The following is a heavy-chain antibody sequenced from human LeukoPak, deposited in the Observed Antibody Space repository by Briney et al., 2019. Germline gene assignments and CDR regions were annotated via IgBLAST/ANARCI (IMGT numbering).Heavy chain of an antibody. CDR2: IIGGAGST. V-gene: IGHV3-23*01. D-gene: IGHD3-10*01. Sequence: GGTLRLSCAASGFSFSSHGMSWVRQAPGKGLEWVSGIIGGAGSTYYADSVRGRFTISGDNSKNTLYLQMNSLRDGDTAMFYCAKDGSRSREVFPYYYGSGRLQYMDVWGKGTTVIISS. CDR3: AKDGSRSREVFPYYYGSGRLQYMDV. J-gene: IGHJ6*03. CDR1: GFSFSSHG.